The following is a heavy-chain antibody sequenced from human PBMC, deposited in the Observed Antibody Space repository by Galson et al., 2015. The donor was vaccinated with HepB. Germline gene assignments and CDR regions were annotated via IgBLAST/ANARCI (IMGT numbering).Heavy chain of an antibody. V-gene: IGHV3-11*06. CDR1: GFTFSDYY. J-gene: IGHJ4*02. CDR2: ISSSSSYT. D-gene: IGHD3-22*01. Sequence: SLRLSCAASGFTFSDYYMSWIRQAPGKGLEWVSYISSSSSYTNYADSVKGRFTISRDNAKNSLYLQMNSLRAEDTAVYYCARDRGYYDSSGYSAFDYWGQGTLVTVSS. CDR3: ARDRGYYDSSGYSAFDY.